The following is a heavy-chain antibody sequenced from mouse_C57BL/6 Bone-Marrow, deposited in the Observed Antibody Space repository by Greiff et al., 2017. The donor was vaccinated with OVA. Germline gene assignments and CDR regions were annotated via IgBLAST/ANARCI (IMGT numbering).Heavy chain of an antibody. CDR3: AREGDYYGSNYYFDY. J-gene: IGHJ2*01. CDR1: GYTFTSYG. V-gene: IGHV1-81*01. Sequence: VQGVESGAELARPGASVKLSCKASGYTFTSYGISWVKQRTGQGLEWIGEIYPRSGNTYYNEKFKGKATLTADKSSSTAYMELRSLTSEDSAVYFWAREGDYYGSNYYFDYWGQGTTLTVSS. CDR2: IYPRSGNT. D-gene: IGHD1-1*01.